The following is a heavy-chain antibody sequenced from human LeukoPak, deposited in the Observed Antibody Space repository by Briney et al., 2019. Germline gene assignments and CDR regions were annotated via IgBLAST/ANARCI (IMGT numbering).Heavy chain of an antibody. CDR2: INWKSDKI. Sequence: PGRSLRLSCAGSGYSFDEYAVHWVRQAPGKGLEWVSGINWKSDKIGYADSVKGRFTISRDNSKNSLYLQMNSLRVEDTALYYCAKDRYCTSSSCPIDYWGQGTMVTVSS. CDR1: GYSFDEYA. V-gene: IGHV3-9*01. J-gene: IGHJ4*02. CDR3: AKDRYCTSSSCPIDY. D-gene: IGHD2-2*01.